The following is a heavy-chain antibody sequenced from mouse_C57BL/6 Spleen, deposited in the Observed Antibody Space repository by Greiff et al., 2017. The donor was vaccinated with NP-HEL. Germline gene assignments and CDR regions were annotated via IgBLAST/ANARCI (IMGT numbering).Heavy chain of an antibody. CDR1: GYAFSSYW. D-gene: IGHD2-12*01. V-gene: IGHV1-80*01. J-gene: IGHJ2*01. Sequence: QVQLQQSGAELVKPGASVKISCKASGYAFSSYWMNWVKQRPGKGLEWIGQIYPGDGDTNYNGKFKGKATLTAEKSSSTAYLQLSSLTSEDSAVYFCARNDPWYFDYGGQGTTLTVSS. CDR3: ARNDPWYFDY. CDR2: IYPGDGDT.